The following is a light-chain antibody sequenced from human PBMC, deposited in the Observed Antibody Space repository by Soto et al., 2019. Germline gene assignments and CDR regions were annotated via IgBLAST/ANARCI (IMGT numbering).Light chain of an antibody. CDR2: AAS. J-gene: IGKJ1*01. Sequence: DIQMTQSPSSLSASVGDRVTITCRASQDIRSDLGWYQQKPGKAPKRLIYAASRLQSGVPSRFSAGGSGTEFILTISSLQPEDFATYYCQQYYSYPWTFGQGTKVDIK. CDR1: QDIRSD. CDR3: QQYYSYPWT. V-gene: IGKV1-17*01.